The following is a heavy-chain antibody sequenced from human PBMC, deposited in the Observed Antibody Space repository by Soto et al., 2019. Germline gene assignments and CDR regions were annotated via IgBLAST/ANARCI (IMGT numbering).Heavy chain of an antibody. CDR2: INPSGGST. Sequence: ASVKVSCKASGYTFTSYYMHWVRQAPGQGLEWMGIINPSGGSTSYAQKFQGRVTMTRDTSTSTVYMELSSLRSEDTAVYYCARDFGLLSRYCSSTSCYHFVYWGQGTLVTVSS. CDR1: GYTFTSYY. D-gene: IGHD2-2*01. V-gene: IGHV1-46*01. CDR3: ARDFGLLSRYCSSTSCYHFVY. J-gene: IGHJ4*02.